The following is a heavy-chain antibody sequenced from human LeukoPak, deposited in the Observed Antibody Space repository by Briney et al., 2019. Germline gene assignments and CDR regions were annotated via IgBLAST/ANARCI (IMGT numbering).Heavy chain of an antibody. D-gene: IGHD6-25*01. CDR2: NRRDGSHK. CDR1: GFAFNDFA. CDR3: AKSSIMFAAGRLGSIDF. Sequence: RRSLTLSCAASGFAFNDFAMYWVRQAPGKGLDWVALNRRDGSHKYYSHSIKGRFTISRDNSKNTLYLQMSSLRAEDTAVYYCAKSSIMFAAGRLGSIDFWGQGTLVTVSS. V-gene: IGHV3-33*06. J-gene: IGHJ4*02.